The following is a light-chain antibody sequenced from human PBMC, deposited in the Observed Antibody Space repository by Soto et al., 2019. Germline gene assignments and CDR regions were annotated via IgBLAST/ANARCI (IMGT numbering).Light chain of an antibody. CDR2: GTS. CDR3: QESYTSPAVS. V-gene: IGKV1-39*01. CDR1: QSIDNY. Sequence: DIQMTQSPSSLSASVGDRVTITCRASQSIDNYLNWYQHKPGEAPKLLIYGTSTLQTGVPLRFSGGGSGTDFTLTISSLQAEDFATYFCQESYTSPAVSFGGGTKVDIK. J-gene: IGKJ4*01.